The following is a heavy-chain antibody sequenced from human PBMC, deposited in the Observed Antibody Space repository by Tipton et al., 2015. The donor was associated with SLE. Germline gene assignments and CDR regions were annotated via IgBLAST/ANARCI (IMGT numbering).Heavy chain of an antibody. Sequence: GSLRLSCTASGFTFNSYWMNWVRQVPGKGLVWVSRINSDGSGTSYADPVKGRFTISRDNTKNTLYLQMNSLRPEDTAVYYCANLERYSGYDWHFDYWGQGTLVTVSS. CDR2: INSDGSGT. CDR3: ANLERYSGYDWHFDY. D-gene: IGHD5-12*01. V-gene: IGHV3-74*01. CDR1: GFTFNSYW. J-gene: IGHJ4*02.